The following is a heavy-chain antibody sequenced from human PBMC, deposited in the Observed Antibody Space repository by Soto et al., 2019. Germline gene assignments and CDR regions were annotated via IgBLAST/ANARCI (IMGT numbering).Heavy chain of an antibody. J-gene: IGHJ6*02. D-gene: IGHD2-2*02. CDR3: AREVFEVVPTPIRAYSHGMDV. Sequence: PGGSLRLSCVGSGFYFGDYGMHWVRHTPGKGLEWVAVIGNDGAARFYGDSVKCRFTISRDNSKNTLYLQMNSLSVEDTAVYYCAREVFEVVPTPIRAYSHGMDVWGQGTTVTVSS. CDR2: IGNDGAAR. CDR1: GFYFGDYG. V-gene: IGHV3-33*08.